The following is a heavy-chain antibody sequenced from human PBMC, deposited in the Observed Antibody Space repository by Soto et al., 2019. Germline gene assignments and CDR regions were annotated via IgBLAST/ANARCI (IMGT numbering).Heavy chain of an antibody. V-gene: IGHV3-23*01. J-gene: IGHJ4*02. CDR3: AKDHRSSGSGSYSEFDY. Sequence: PGGSLRLSCAASGFTFSSYAMSWVRQAPGKGLEWVSAISGSGVNTYYADSVKGRFTISRDSSKNTLYLQMNSLRAEDTAVYYCAKDHRSSGSGSYSEFDYWGKGTLVTVAS. CDR2: ISGSGVNT. CDR1: GFTFSSYA. D-gene: IGHD3-10*01.